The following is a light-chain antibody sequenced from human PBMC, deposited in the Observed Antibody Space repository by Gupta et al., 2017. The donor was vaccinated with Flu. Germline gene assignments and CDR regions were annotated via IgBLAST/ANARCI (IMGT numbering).Light chain of an antibody. CDR2: DAS. Sequence: NQMTQSPSSLSASVGDRVTITCQASQDISNYLNWYQQKPGKAPKLLIYDASKAETGVPSRFSGSGSRTDFTFTISIRHPEDFATYYCQQDYTHPYSFGQGIKLEIK. CDR1: QDISNY. CDR3: QQDYTHPYS. J-gene: IGKJ2*03. V-gene: IGKV1-33*01.